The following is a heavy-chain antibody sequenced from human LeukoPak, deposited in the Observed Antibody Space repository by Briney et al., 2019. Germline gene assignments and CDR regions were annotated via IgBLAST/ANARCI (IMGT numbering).Heavy chain of an antibody. CDR1: GFTFSTYA. CDR3: AKQGSDSSPKFHDY. V-gene: IGHV3-23*01. D-gene: IGHD2-21*02. J-gene: IGHJ4*02. Sequence: PGGSLRLSCAASGFTFSTYAMTWVRQAPGKGLDWVSSISGAANTFYCADSVKGRFTISRDNSGNTVYLQMDSLRADDTAVYYCAKQGSDSSPKFHDYWGQGTLVTVSS. CDR2: ISGAANTF.